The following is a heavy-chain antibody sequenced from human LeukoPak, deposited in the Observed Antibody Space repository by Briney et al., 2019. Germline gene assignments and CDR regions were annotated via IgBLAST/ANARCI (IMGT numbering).Heavy chain of an antibody. CDR2: INPNSGGT. D-gene: IGHD2-2*01. V-gene: IGHV1-2*02. Sequence: ASVKVSCKASGYTFSGYYMHWVRQAPGKGLEWMGWINPNSGGTNYAQKFQGRVTMTRDTSISTAYMELSRLRSDDTAVYYCARDVDIVVVPAAQFDYWGQGTLVTVPS. J-gene: IGHJ4*02. CDR1: GYTFSGYY. CDR3: ARDVDIVVVPAAQFDY.